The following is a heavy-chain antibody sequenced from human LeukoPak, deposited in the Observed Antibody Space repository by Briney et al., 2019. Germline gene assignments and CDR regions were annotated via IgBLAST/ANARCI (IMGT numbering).Heavy chain of an antibody. CDR1: GFTFSHYS. V-gene: IGHV3-21*06. D-gene: IGHD5/OR15-5a*01. J-gene: IGHJ4*02. CDR2: ITTSGSYI. CDR3: ARDLVF. Sequence: GGSLRLSRVASGFTFSHYSMNWVRQAPGKGLEWVSSITTSGSYIYHADSVKGRFTISRDNAKNSLYLQMNSLRAEDTAVYYCARDLVFGGQGTLVTVSS.